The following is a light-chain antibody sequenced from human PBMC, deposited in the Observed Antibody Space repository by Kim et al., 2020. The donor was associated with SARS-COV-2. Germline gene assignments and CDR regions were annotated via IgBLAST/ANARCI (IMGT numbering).Light chain of an antibody. CDR3: QAWDSSTAV. Sequence: VSPGQTASITGSGDKLGDKYASWYQQKPGQSPVLVIHQDTKRPSGIPERFSGSNAGNTATLTISGTQAMDEADYYCQAWDSSTAVFGGGTQLTVL. CDR2: QDT. CDR1: KLGDKY. J-gene: IGLJ3*02. V-gene: IGLV3-1*01.